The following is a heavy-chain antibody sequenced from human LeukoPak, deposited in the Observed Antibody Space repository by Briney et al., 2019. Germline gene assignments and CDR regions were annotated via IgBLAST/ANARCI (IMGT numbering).Heavy chain of an antibody. J-gene: IGHJ5*02. V-gene: IGHV3-48*02. D-gene: IGHD2-21*01. Sequence: GGSLRLSCAASGFTFTTYVMNWVRQPPGRGLGWISYIGTRDTAMYYADSVKGRFTISRDNAKSSLYLQMNSLRDEDTAIYYCARGRGSSWGQGTLVTVSS. CDR1: GFTFTTYV. CDR3: ARGRGSS. CDR2: IGTRDTAM.